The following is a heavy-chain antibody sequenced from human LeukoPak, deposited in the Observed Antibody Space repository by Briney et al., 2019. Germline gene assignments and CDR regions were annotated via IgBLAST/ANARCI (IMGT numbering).Heavy chain of an antibody. V-gene: IGHV3-30*01. CDR1: GFTFSSYA. Sequence: GGSLRLSCAASGFTFSSYAMHWVRQAPGKGLEWVAVISCDGSNKYYADSVKGRFTISRDNSKNTLYLQMNSLRAEDTAVYYCARAPFDYWGQGTPVTVSS. CDR2: ISCDGSNK. CDR3: ARAPFDY. J-gene: IGHJ4*02.